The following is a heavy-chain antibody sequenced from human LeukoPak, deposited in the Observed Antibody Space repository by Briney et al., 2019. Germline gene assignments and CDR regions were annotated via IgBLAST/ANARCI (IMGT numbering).Heavy chain of an antibody. J-gene: IGHJ4*02. CDR1: GGTFSSYA. CDR2: IIPILGIA. Sequence: ASVKVSCKASGGTFSSYAISWVRQAPGQGLEWMGRIIPILGIANYAQKFQGRVTITADKSTSTAYMELSSLRSEDTAVYYCASNYYYDSSGLWDYWGQGTLVTVSS. D-gene: IGHD3-22*01. V-gene: IGHV1-69*04. CDR3: ASNYYYDSSGLWDY.